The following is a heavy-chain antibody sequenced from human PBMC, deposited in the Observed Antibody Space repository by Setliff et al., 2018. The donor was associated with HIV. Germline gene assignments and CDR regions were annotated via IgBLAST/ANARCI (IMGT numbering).Heavy chain of an antibody. CDR3: VRGGGEHYDFLSGHYTPWGDF. J-gene: IGHJ4*02. CDR1: GGPLSGYC. D-gene: IGHD3-3*01. V-gene: IGHV4-34*01. Sequence: SETLSLTCAVYGGPLSGYCWCWIRQYQGKGLEWIGEVSFSGTTNYNPSLKSRVTISIDTSKEWFSLQLTSVARADTATYYCVRGGGEHYDFLSGHYTPWGDFWGQGTMVTVSS. CDR2: VSFSGTT.